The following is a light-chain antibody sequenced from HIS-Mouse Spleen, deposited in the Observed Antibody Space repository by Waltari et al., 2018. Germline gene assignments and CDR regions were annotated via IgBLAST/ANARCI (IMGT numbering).Light chain of an antibody. CDR1: SSNIGSNT. J-gene: IGLJ2*01. CDR2: SNN. Sequence: QSVLTQPPSASGTPGQRVTIPCSGSSSNIGSNTVNSYQQLPGTAPKLLIYSNNKRPSGVPDRFSGSKSGTSASLAISGLQSEDEADYYCAAWDDSLNGPVFGGGTKLTVL. V-gene: IGLV1-44*01. CDR3: AAWDDSLNGPV.